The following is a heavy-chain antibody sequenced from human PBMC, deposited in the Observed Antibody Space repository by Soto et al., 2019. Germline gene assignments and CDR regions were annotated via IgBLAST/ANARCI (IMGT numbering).Heavy chain of an antibody. Sequence: SVKVSCKASGYTFTSYAMHWVRQAPGQRLEWMGWINAGNGNTKYSQKFQGRVTITRDTSASTAYMELSSLRSEDTAVYYCARGIEYCYGPYGMDVWGQGTTVTVSS. D-gene: IGHD3-10*01. V-gene: IGHV1-3*01. CDR2: INAGNGNT. CDR3: ARGIEYCYGPYGMDV. J-gene: IGHJ6*02. CDR1: GYTFTSYA.